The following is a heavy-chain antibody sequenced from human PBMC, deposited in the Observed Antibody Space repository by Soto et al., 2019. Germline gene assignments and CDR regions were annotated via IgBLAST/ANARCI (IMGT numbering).Heavy chain of an antibody. CDR2: TRNKANSYTT. D-gene: IGHD3-22*01. CDR1: GFTFSDHY. J-gene: IGHJ4*02. CDR3: ARADDSSGYYLDY. V-gene: IGHV3-72*01. Sequence: EVQLVESGGGLVQPGGSLRLSCAASGFTFSDHYMDWVRQAPGKGLEWVGRTRNKANSYTTEYAASVKGRFTISRDDSKNSLYLQMTSLKTEDTAVYYCARADDSSGYYLDYWGQGTLVTVSS.